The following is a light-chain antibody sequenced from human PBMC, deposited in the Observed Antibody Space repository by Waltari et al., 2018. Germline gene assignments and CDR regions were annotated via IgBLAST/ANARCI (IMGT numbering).Light chain of an antibody. J-gene: IGKJ2*01. CDR3: QQYNNWPPYT. CDR1: QSVGTN. CDR2: GAS. Sequence: ETVMTQSPATLSVSPGERVTLSCRASQSVGTNLAWYRQKPGQAPRLLIYGASTRATGIPARFSGSGSGTEFTLSIGSLQSEDFAVYYCQQYNNWPPYTFGQGTKLEIK. V-gene: IGKV3-15*01.